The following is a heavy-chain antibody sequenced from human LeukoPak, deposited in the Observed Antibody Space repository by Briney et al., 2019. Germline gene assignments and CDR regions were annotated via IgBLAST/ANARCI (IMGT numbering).Heavy chain of an antibody. CDR2: ILYDGNKK. CDR3: AKDRLFGSGLNGPHYYYGMDV. V-gene: IGHV3-30*18. J-gene: IGHJ6*02. D-gene: IGHD1-26*01. Sequence: GRSLRLSCAASGFTLSTYAMHGVRQAPGKGLEWVAVILYDGNKKHYAESVKGRFTISRDNSNNMLYLQMNSLRPEDTAVYYCAKDRLFGSGLNGPHYYYGMDVWGQGTTVTVSS. CDR1: GFTLSTYA.